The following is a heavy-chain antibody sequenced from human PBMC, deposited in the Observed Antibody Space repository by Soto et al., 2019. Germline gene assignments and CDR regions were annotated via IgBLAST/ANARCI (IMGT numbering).Heavy chain of an antibody. CDR2: IYYSGST. V-gene: IGHV4-39*01. J-gene: IGHJ6*02. CDR3: ATGPLGDSSGYSPSGYGMDV. Sequence: QLQLQESGPGLVKPSETLSLTCTVSGGSISSSSYYWGWIRQPPGKGLEWIGSIYYSGSTYYNPSLKSRVTISVDTSKNQFSLKLSSVTAADTAVYYCATGPLGDSSGYSPSGYGMDVWGQGTTVTVSS. D-gene: IGHD3-22*01. CDR1: GGSISSSSYY.